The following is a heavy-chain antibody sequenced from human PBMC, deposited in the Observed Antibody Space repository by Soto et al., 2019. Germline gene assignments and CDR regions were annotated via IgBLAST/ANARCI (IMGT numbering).Heavy chain of an antibody. J-gene: IGHJ4*01. V-gene: IGHV1-69*13. D-gene: IGHD3-22*01. CDR2: IIPIFGTA. Sequence: GASVKVSCKASGGTFSSYAISWVRQAPGQGLEWMGGIIPIFGTANYAQKFQGRVTITADESTSTAYMELSSLRSEDTAVYYCARDRSNYYDSSGYSFDYWGHGTLVTVSS. CDR3: ARDRSNYYDSSGYSFDY. CDR1: GGTFSSYA.